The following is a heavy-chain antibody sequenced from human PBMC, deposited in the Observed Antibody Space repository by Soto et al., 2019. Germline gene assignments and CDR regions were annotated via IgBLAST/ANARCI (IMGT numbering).Heavy chain of an antibody. CDR1: GFTFSSYW. CDR2: IRQDGSDK. D-gene: IGHD6-19*01. V-gene: IGHV3-7*05. Sequence: EVQLVESGGGLVQPGGSLRLSCAASGFTFSSYWMSWVRQAPGKGLEWVANIRQDGSDKYYVDSVKGRFTISRDNSKNSLYLQMNSLRVEDTAVYYCASPQQWLGQRGDFDYRGQGTLVTVSS. J-gene: IGHJ4*02. CDR3: ASPQQWLGQRGDFDY.